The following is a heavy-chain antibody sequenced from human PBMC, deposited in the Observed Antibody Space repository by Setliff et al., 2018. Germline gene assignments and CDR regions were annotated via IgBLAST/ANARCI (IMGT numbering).Heavy chain of an antibody. J-gene: IGHJ5*02. Sequence: GGSLRLSCAASGFTFSRYWMSWVRQAPGKGLEWVSYISSSSSTIYYADSVKGRFTISRDNAKNSLYLQMNSLRAEDTAVYYCARERMYYNFWSGYYGDSTNWFDPWGQGTLVTVSS. CDR1: GFTFSRYW. CDR2: ISSSSSTI. D-gene: IGHD3-3*01. V-gene: IGHV3-48*01. CDR3: ARERMYYNFWSGYYGDSTNWFDP.